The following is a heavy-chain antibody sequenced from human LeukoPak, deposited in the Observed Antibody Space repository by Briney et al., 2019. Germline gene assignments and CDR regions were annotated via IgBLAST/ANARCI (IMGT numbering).Heavy chain of an antibody. V-gene: IGHV3-74*01. J-gene: IGHJ5*02. CDR3: ARGDDFWSGYPNWFDP. Sequence: QPGGSLRLSCAASGFTFSSYWMHWVRQAPGKGLVWVSRINSDGSSTSYADSVKGRFTISRDNAKNTLYLQMNSLRGEDTAVYYCARGDDFWSGYPNWFDPWGQGTLVTVSS. CDR2: INSDGSST. D-gene: IGHD3-3*01. CDR1: GFTFSSYW.